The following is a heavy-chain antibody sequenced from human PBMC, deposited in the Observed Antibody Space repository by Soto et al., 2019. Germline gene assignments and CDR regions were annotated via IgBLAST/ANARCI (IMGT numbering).Heavy chain of an antibody. D-gene: IGHD2-2*01. CDR3: ARKGLLRHTYYYYYGMDV. Sequence: SETLSLTCAVYGGSFSGYYWSWIRQPPGKGLEWIGEINHSGSTNYNPSLKSRVTISVDTSKNQFSLKLSSVTAADTAVYYCARKGLLRHTYYYYYGMDVWGQGTTVTVSS. J-gene: IGHJ6*02. V-gene: IGHV4-34*01. CDR2: INHSGST. CDR1: GGSFSGYY.